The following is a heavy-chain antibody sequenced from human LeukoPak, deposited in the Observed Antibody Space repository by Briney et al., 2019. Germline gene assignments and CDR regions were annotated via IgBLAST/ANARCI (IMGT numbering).Heavy chain of an antibody. CDR1: GFTFSSYA. V-gene: IGHV3-7*01. J-gene: IGHJ5*02. CDR3: TRATLGWFDP. CDR2: LDQDGNDR. Sequence: PGGSLRLSCAASGFTFSSYAMSWVRQAPGQGLEWVASLDQDGNDRFSVDSVRGRFTISRDNTKNSVYLQMNSLRGEDTAVYYCTRATLGWFDPWGQGTLVTVSP. D-gene: IGHD7-27*01.